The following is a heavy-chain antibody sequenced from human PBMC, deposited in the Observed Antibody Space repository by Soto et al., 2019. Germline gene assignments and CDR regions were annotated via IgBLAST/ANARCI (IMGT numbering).Heavy chain of an antibody. CDR2: INSDGSST. V-gene: IGHV3-74*01. J-gene: IGHJ6*02. Sequence: GGSLRLSCAASGFTFSTYWMHWVRQAPGKGLVWVSRINSDGSSTSYADSVKGRFTISRDNAKNTLYLQMNSLRAEDTAVYYCARGIKNYYGVDVWGQGTTVPVSS. CDR1: GFTFSTYW. CDR3: ARGIKNYYGVDV.